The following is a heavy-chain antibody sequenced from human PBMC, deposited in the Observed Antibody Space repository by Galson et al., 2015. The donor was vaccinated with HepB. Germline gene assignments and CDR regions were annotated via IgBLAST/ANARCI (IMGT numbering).Heavy chain of an antibody. J-gene: IGHJ3*01. V-gene: IGHV3-23*01. CDR3: ARETPSRHLTFGL. Sequence: SLRLSCAASAFTFSNHAMSWVRRAPGRGLEWLSSITGAGPGKGLEFFSSITGRASTYYAGSVRDRFTISRDNSNNILFLQMTSLTAEDTAVHYCARETPSRHLTFGLWGRGTMVTVSS. CDR2: ITGAGPGKGLEFFSSITGRAST. CDR1: AFTFSNHA.